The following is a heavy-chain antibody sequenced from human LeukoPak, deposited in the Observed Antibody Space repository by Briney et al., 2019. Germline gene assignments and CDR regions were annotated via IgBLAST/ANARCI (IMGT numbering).Heavy chain of an antibody. CDR2: IHWNGGST. D-gene: IGHD6-13*01. CDR1: GFTFDDYG. J-gene: IGHJ4*02. V-gene: IGHV3-20*04. CDR3: ARGRVDSSRWYTALDY. Sequence: GGSLRLSCAASGFTFDDYGMSWVRQVPGKGLEWVSVIHWNGGSTSYADSVKGRFTIFRDNAKNSLYLQMNSLRAEDTALYFCARGRVDSSRWYTALDYWGQGTLVTVSS.